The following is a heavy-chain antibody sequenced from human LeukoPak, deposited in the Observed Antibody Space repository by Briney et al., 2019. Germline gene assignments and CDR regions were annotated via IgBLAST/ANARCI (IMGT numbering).Heavy chain of an antibody. CDR2: ISSSSSYI. J-gene: IGHJ4*02. Sequence: GGSLRLSCAASGFTFSSYSMNWVRQAPGKGLEWVSYISSSSSYIYYADSVKGRFTISRDNAKNSLYLQMNSLRAEDTAVYYCARDPYVVGATNSFDYWGQGTLVTVSS. CDR3: ARDPYVVGATNSFDY. V-gene: IGHV3-21*05. D-gene: IGHD1-26*01. CDR1: GFTFSSYS.